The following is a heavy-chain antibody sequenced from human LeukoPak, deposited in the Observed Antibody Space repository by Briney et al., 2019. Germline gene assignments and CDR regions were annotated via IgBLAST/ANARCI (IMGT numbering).Heavy chain of an antibody. Sequence: GESLRLSCAASGFTFSSYSMGWVRQAPGKGLEWVSAISGSGGSTYYTDSVKGRFTISRDKSKNTLYLQMNSLRAEDTAVYYCAKDRLFTAMVRGVDYWGQGTLVTVSS. CDR3: AKDRLFTAMVRGVDY. D-gene: IGHD5-18*01. CDR2: ISGSGGST. CDR1: GFTFSSYS. V-gene: IGHV3-23*01. J-gene: IGHJ4*02.